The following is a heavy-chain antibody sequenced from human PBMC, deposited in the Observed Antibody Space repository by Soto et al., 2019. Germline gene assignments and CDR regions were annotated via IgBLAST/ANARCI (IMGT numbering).Heavy chain of an antibody. J-gene: IGHJ1*01. D-gene: IGHD6-6*01. V-gene: IGHV4-59*01. CDR1: GSSIISYY. CDR3: ARSSSHSSSSGPYFQH. CDR2: IYYSGST. Sequence: SETLSLTCTVSGSSIISYYWSWIRQPPGKGLEWIGYIYYSGSTNYNPSLKSRVTISVDTSKNQFSLKLSSVTAADTAVYHCARSSSHSSSSGPYFQHWGQGTLVTVSS.